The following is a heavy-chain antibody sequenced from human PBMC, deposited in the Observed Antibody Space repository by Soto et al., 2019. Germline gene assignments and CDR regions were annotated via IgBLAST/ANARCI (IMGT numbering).Heavy chain of an antibody. Sequence: ASVKVSCKASGGTFSSYAISWVRQAPGQELEWMGGIIPILGIANYAQKFQGRVTITADKSTSTAYMELSSLRSEDTAVYYCARDLPNYGSGSYYNAFDIWGQGTMVTVSS. CDR3: ARDLPNYGSGSYYNAFDI. CDR1: GGTFSSYA. J-gene: IGHJ3*02. CDR2: IIPILGIA. D-gene: IGHD3-10*01. V-gene: IGHV1-69*10.